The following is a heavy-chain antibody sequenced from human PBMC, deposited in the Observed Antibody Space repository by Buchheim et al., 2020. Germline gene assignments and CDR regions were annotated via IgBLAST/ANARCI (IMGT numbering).Heavy chain of an antibody. Sequence: EVQLVESGGGLVQPGGSLRLSCAASGFTFSSYWMSWVRQAPGKGLEWVANIKQDGSEKYYVDSVKGRFTISRDNAKKSSYLQMNSLRAEDTAVYYCARTRGVERPDYYYGMDVWGQGTT. CDR3: ARTRGVERPDYYYGMDV. CDR2: IKQDGSEK. CDR1: GFTFSSYW. J-gene: IGHJ6*02. V-gene: IGHV3-7*01. D-gene: IGHD6-25*01.